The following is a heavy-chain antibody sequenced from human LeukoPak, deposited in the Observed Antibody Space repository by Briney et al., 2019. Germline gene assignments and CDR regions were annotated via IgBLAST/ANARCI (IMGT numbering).Heavy chain of an antibody. CDR1: GFTFSSYW. J-gene: IGHJ3*02. Sequence: GGSLRLSCAASGFTFSSYWMSWVRQAPGKGLEWVANIKHDGSEKYYVDSVKGRFTISRDNAKNSLYLQMNSLRAEDTVVYYCARESPYYYDSSDAFDIWGQGTMVTVSS. CDR3: ARESPYYYDSSDAFDI. V-gene: IGHV3-7*03. D-gene: IGHD3-22*01. CDR2: IKHDGSEK.